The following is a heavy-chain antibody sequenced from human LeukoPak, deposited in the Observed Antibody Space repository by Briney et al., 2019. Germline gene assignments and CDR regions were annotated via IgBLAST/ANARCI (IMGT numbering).Heavy chain of an antibody. CDR2: ISDSGDII. V-gene: IGHV3-23*01. CDR3: ARYFFD. Sequence: GGSLRLSCAASGFSFSSNAFNWVRQAPGKGVEWVSTISDSGDIIQYADSVRGRFTISRDNSKNTLYLQMNSLRVEATAVYYCARYFFDWGQGTLVTVSS. D-gene: IGHD3-9*01. J-gene: IGHJ4*02. CDR1: GFSFSSNA.